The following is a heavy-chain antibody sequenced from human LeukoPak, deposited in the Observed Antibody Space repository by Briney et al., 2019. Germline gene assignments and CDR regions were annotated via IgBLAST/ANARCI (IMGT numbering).Heavy chain of an antibody. CDR2: ISGSGGST. V-gene: IGHV3-23*01. J-gene: IGHJ4*02. D-gene: IGHD3-9*01. CDR1: GFTFSSYA. Sequence: TGGSLRLSCAASGFTFSSYAMSWVRQAPGKGLEWVSAISGSGGSTYYADSVKGRFTISRDNSKNTLYLQMNSLRAEDTAVYYCAKDLDPFDILTGYYPDYWGQGTLVTVSS. CDR3: AKDLDPFDILTGYYPDY.